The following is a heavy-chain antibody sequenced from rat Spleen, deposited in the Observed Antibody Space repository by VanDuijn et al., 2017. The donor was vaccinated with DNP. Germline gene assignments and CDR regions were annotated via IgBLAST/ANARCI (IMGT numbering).Heavy chain of an antibody. J-gene: IGHJ2*01. D-gene: IGHD4-4*01. CDR3: AVQVGVFDY. Sequence: EVQLVETGGGLVQPGRSLKLSCVASGFTFNTYWMFWVRQAPGKGLEWVASINPDGASTYYLDSVKGRLTISRVNAESTVYLQMDSLRSEDTATYYCAVQVGVFDYWGQGVMVIVSS. V-gene: IGHV5-58*01. CDR2: INPDGAST. CDR1: GFTFNTYW.